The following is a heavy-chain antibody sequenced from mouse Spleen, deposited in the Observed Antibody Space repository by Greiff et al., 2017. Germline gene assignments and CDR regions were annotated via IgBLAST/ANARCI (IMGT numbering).Heavy chain of an antibody. D-gene: IGHD2-12*01. J-gene: IGHJ4*01. Sequence: EVKLMESGPELVKPGDSVKISCKASGYSFTGYFMNWVMQSHGKSLEWIGRINPYNGDTFYNQKFKGKATLTVDKSSSTAHMELRSLTSEDSAVYYCARRVGLYDYAMDYWGQGTSVTVSS. CDR2: INPYNGDT. V-gene: IGHV1-20*01. CDR3: ARRVGLYDYAMDY. CDR1: GYSFTGYF.